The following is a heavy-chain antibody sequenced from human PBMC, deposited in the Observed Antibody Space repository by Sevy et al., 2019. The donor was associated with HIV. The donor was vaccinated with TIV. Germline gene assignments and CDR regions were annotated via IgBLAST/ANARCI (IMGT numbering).Heavy chain of an antibody. CDR3: VKGPHPAVTTSYALDV. Sequence: GGSLRLSCAASGFTFKSYGMHWVRQAPGKGLEWVTFIRNDGSTKYYADSVRGRFTATRDNSKNTLYLHMNSLRPEDTAVYYCVKGPHPAVTTSYALDVWGQGTTVTVS. J-gene: IGHJ6*02. V-gene: IGHV3-30*02. CDR1: GFTFKSYG. CDR2: IRNDGSTK. D-gene: IGHD4-17*01.